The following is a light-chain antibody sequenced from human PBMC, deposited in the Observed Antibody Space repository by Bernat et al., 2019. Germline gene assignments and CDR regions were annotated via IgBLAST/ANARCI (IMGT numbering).Light chain of an antibody. J-gene: IGLJ2*01. Sequence: QLVLTQSPSASASLGASVKLTCTLSSGHSSYAIAWHQQQPEKGPRYSMKLNSDGSHSKGDGIPDRFSGSGSGAERYLTISSLQSEDEADYYCQTWGTGIHVVFGGGTKLTVL. CDR2: LNSDGSH. CDR3: QTWGTGIHVV. V-gene: IGLV4-69*01. CDR1: SGHSSYA.